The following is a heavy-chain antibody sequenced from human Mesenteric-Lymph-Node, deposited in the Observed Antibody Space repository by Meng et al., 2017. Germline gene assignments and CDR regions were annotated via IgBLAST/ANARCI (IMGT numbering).Heavy chain of an antibody. V-gene: IGHV3-23*01. CDR3: ARVRVVEGCSGGSCYSGFDS. Sequence: GESLKISCAASGFTFSSYAMSWVRQAPGKALEWVAGISDSGGSTYYADSVKGRFTISRDNSKNTLSLQMNSLRAEDTAVYYCARVRVVEGCSGGSCYSGFDSWGQGTLVTVSS. D-gene: IGHD2-15*01. CDR1: GFTFSSYA. J-gene: IGHJ4*02. CDR2: ISDSGGST.